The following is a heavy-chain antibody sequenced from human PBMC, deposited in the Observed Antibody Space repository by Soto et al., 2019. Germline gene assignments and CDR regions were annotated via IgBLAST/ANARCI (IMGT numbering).Heavy chain of an antibody. CDR1: GGTMSKFY. CDR3: VRDGSKTLRDCFDP. J-gene: IGHJ5*02. CDR2: VYATGTS. V-gene: IGHV4-4*07. Sequence: SETLSLTCSVSGGTMSKFYWSWIRKTAGKGLEWMGRVYATGTSDYNPSLRSRIAMSVDISKKTFSLRLRSVTAADTGVYYCVRDGSKTLRDCFDPWGQGILVTVSS. D-gene: IGHD4-17*01.